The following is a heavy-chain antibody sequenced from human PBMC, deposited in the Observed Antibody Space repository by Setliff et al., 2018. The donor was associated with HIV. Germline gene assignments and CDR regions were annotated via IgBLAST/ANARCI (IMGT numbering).Heavy chain of an antibody. CDR2: ISAYNGNT. D-gene: IGHD2-2*01. J-gene: IGHJ6*03. Sequence: ASVKVSCKASGYTFTNYGISWVRQAPGQGLEWMGWISAYNGNTNYPQKLQGRVTMTRDTSISTAYMELSSLRSEDTAVYYCARGLTAANYQNYYYMDVWGKGTTVTVSS. CDR3: ARGLTAANYQNYYYMDV. CDR1: GYTFTNYG. V-gene: IGHV1-18*01.